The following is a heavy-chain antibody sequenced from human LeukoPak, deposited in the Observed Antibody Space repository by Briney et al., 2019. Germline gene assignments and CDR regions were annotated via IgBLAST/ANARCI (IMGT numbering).Heavy chain of an antibody. Sequence: GGSLRLSCAASGFTFSSYGMHGVPQAPGKGLERVAFIRYDGSNKYYADSVKGRFTISRDNSKNTLSLQMNSLRAEDTAVYYCAKEPLRYCSSTSCSSIDYWGQGTLVTVSS. CDR3: AKEPLRYCSSTSCSSIDY. D-gene: IGHD2-2*01. V-gene: IGHV3-30*02. J-gene: IGHJ4*02. CDR2: IRYDGSNK. CDR1: GFTFSSYG.